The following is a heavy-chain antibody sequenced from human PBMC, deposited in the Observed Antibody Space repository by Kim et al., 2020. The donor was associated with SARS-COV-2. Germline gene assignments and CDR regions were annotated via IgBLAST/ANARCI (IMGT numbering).Heavy chain of an antibody. D-gene: IGHD6-13*01. J-gene: IGHJ3*02. Sequence: TSYAQKFQGRVTMTRDTSTSTVYMELSSLRSEDTAVYYCASSGTVDAFDIWGQGTMVTVSS. CDR3: ASSGTVDAFDI. V-gene: IGHV1-46*01. CDR2: T.